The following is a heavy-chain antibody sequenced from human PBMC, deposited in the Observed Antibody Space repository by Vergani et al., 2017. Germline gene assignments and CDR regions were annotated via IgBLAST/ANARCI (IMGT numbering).Heavy chain of an antibody. D-gene: IGHD3-16*02. V-gene: IGHV4-30-2*01. CDR3: ARASLRALVGYYYYMDV. Sequence: QLQLPESGSGLVKPSQTLSLTCAVSGDSITNGGFSWNWIRQPPGKGPGWIGYIFPSGNSDYNPSLKNRVSISLDKSKNQFSLWVNSVTAADTAVYFCARASLRALVGYYYYMDVWGKGKTVVVSS. CDR1: GDSITNGGFS. CDR2: IFPSGNS. J-gene: IGHJ6*03.